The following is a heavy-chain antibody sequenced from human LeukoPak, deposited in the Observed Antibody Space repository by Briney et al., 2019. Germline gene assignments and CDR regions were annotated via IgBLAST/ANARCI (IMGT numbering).Heavy chain of an antibody. Sequence: SETLSLTCTVSGDSITNGEYYWGWIRQPPGKGLEWIGYMFHRGSTYYNPSLKSRVTLSVDRSKNQFSLNVTSVTAADTAVYYCARGAHSGYEARTGLYWGQGTLVTVSS. CDR2: MFHRGST. V-gene: IGHV4-30-2*01. D-gene: IGHD5-12*01. CDR3: ARGAHSGYEARTGLY. CDR1: GDSITNGEYY. J-gene: IGHJ4*02.